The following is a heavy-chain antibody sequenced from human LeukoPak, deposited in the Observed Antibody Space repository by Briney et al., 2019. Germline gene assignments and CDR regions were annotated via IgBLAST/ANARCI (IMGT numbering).Heavy chain of an antibody. Sequence: GGSLTLSCAASGFTLSSYGMHWVRQAPGKGLDWVAFIRYDGSNKYYADPVKGRFTISSDNSKKTLYLQMNSLRAEYTAVYYCAKGRPYYDVWGGSPPLYMDVWGKGTTVTVSS. D-gene: IGHD3-3*01. V-gene: IGHV3-30*02. J-gene: IGHJ6*03. CDR1: GFTLSSYG. CDR3: AKGRPYYDVWGGSPPLYMDV. CDR2: IRYDGSNK.